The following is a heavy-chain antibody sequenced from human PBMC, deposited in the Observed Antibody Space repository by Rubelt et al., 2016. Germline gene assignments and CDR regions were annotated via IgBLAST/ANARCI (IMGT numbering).Heavy chain of an antibody. CDR3: ARGLEGKGQRGNYYYGMDV. CDR1: GFTVSSNH. D-gene: IGHD6-25*01. Sequence: GESGGGLVKPGGSLRLSCAASGFTVSSNHMSWVRQAPGKGLERVSVIYSGGSTYYADSVKGRFTISRDNSKNTLYLQMNSLRAEDTAVYYCARGLEGKGQRGNYYYGMDVWGQGTTVTVSS. J-gene: IGHJ6*02. V-gene: IGHV3-66*02. CDR2: IYSGGST.